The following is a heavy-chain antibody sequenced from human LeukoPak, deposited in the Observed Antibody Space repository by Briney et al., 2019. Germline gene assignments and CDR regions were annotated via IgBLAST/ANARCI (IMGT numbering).Heavy chain of an antibody. CDR2: ISSSSSTI. D-gene: IGHD2-2*01. CDR1: GFTFSSYS. V-gene: IGHV3-48*01. Sequence: GGSLRLSCAASGFTFSSYSMNWVRQAPGEGLEWVSYISSSSSTIYYADSVKGRFTISRDNAKNSLYLQMNSLRAEDTAVYYCARDAPGVCSSTSCYFLHYNYGMDVWGQGTTVTVSS. J-gene: IGHJ6*02. CDR3: ARDAPGVCSSTSCYFLHYNYGMDV.